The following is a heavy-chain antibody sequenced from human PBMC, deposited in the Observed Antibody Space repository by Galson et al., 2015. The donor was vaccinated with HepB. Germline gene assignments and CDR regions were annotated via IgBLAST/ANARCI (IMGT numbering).Heavy chain of an antibody. Sequence: SLRLSCAASGFTVSSNYMSWVRQAPGKGLEWVSVIYSGGSTYYADSVKGRFTISRHNSKNTLYLQMNSLRAEDTAVYYCARINYYDSSGYSDYWGQGTLVTVSS. D-gene: IGHD3-22*01. V-gene: IGHV3-53*04. CDR2: IYSGGST. CDR1: GFTVSSNY. J-gene: IGHJ4*02. CDR3: ARINYYDSSGYSDY.